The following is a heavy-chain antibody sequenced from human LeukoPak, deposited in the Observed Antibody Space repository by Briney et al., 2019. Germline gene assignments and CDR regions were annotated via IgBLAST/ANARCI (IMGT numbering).Heavy chain of an antibody. CDR2: IDAYSGNT. D-gene: IGHD3-10*01. Sequence: GASVKVSCKAFGYTFTTYGVSWVRQAPGQGLEWKGWIDAYSGNTNYVQRFQGRVTMTTDTSTSTAYMELRSLRSDDTAVYYCARDRPGDEAFDIWGQGTTVTVSS. CDR3: ARDRPGDEAFDI. CDR1: GYTFTTYG. J-gene: IGHJ3*02. V-gene: IGHV1-18*01.